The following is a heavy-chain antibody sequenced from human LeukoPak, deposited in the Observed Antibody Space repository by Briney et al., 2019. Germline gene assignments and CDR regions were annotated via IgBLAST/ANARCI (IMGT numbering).Heavy chain of an antibody. CDR1: GGSISSSSYY. V-gene: IGHV4-39*01. D-gene: IGHD3-10*01. J-gene: IGHJ4*02. CDR3: ARYLLLGFGAAYCVY. Sequence: SATLSLTCTVSGGSISSSSYYWGWIRQPPGKGLEWIGSIYYSGSTYYNPSLKRRVTISVDTSKNQFSLQLGSVTAPDTAVYYCARYLLLGFGAAYCVYSGQGTLVTLSS. CDR2: IYYSGST.